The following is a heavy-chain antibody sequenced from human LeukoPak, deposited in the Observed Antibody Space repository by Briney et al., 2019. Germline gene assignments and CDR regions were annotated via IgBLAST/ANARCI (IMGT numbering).Heavy chain of an antibody. CDR3: AGGEEDYYYYYMDV. D-gene: IGHD3-16*01. CDR2: ISSSGSTI. CDR1: GFTFSSYE. Sequence: GGSLRLSCAASGFTFSSYEMNWVRQAPGKGLEWVSYISSSGSTIYYADSVKGRFTISRDNAKNSLYLQMNSLRAEDTAVYYCAGGEEDYYYYYMDVWGKGTTVTISS. V-gene: IGHV3-48*03. J-gene: IGHJ6*03.